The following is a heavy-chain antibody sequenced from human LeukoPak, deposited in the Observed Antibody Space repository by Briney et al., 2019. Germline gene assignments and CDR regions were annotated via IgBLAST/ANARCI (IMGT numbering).Heavy chain of an antibody. J-gene: IGHJ6*03. D-gene: IGHD2/OR15-2a*01. CDR3: ARVSGSIIPSYYYYYYMDV. Sequence: PSETLSLTCTVSGGSISSGSYYWSWIRQPAGTGLEWIGRIYTSGSTNYNPSLKSRVTISVDTSKNQFSLKLSSVTAADTAVYYCARVSGSIIPSYYYYYYMDVWGKGTTVTVSS. V-gene: IGHV4-61*02. CDR2: IYTSGST. CDR1: GGSISSGSYY.